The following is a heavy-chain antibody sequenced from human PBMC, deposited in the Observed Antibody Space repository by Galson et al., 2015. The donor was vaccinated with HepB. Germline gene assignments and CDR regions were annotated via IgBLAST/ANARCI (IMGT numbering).Heavy chain of an antibody. D-gene: IGHD6-19*01. V-gene: IGHV3-7*03. CDR1: GFTFSSSW. CDR2: IDEDGSDK. J-gene: IGHJ4*02. CDR3: ARPDGVAGTRAC. Sequence: SLRLSCAASGFTFSSSWMSWVRQAPGKGLEWVANIDEDGSDKYYVDSVKGRFTISRDNDKKSLFLQMNSLRVEDTAVYYCARPDGVAGTRACWGQGTLVTVPS.